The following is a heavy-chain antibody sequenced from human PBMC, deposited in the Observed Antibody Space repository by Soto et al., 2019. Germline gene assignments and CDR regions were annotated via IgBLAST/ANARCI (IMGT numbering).Heavy chain of an antibody. CDR2: ISGSGGST. J-gene: IGHJ4*02. V-gene: IGHV3-23*01. CDR3: AKAGWARPLYYFDS. Sequence: EVQLLESGGGLVQPGGSLRLSCAASGFTFSSYAMSWVRQAPGKGLEWVSAISGSGGSTYYADSVKGRFTISRDNPKKTLDLQMTGMRDQDTAGYYSAKAGWARPLYYFDSWGQGTLVTVSS. CDR1: GFTFSSYA. D-gene: IGHD6-19*01.